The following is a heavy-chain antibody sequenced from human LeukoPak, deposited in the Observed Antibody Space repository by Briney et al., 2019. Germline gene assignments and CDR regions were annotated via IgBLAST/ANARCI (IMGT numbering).Heavy chain of an antibody. V-gene: IGHV3-15*01. CDR1: RFTFTNAW. D-gene: IGHD4-17*01. CDR2: IKSKTDGGTT. Sequence: PGGSLRLSCAASRFTFTNAWMSWVRQAPGKGLEWVGRIKSKTDGGTTDYAAPVKGRFTISRDDSKNTLYLQMNSLKTEGTAVYYCTTLRLYGDSPLWASDIWGQGTTVTVSS. CDR3: TTLRLYGDSPLWASDI. J-gene: IGHJ3*02.